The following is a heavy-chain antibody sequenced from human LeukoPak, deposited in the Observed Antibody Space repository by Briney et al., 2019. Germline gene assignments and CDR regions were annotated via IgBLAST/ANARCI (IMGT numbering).Heavy chain of an antibody. CDR1: GFTFSDYY. V-gene: IGHV3-11*01. CDR3: ARGTDGLRYFDWSSDY. D-gene: IGHD3-9*01. J-gene: IGHJ4*02. CDR2: ISSSGSTI. Sequence: GGSLRLSCTASGFTFSDYYMSWIRQAPGKGLEWVSYISSSGSTIYYADSVKGRFTISRDNAKNSLYLQMNSLRAEDTAVYYCARGTDGLRYFDWSSDYWGQGTLVTVSS.